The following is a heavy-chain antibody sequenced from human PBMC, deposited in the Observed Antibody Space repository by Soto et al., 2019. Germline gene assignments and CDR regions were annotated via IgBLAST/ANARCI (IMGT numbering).Heavy chain of an antibody. CDR1: GFTFSSYA. J-gene: IGHJ4*02. CDR2: ISGSGGST. D-gene: IGHD3-22*01. CDR3: AKDSTYYYDSSGYKISSGNDY. Sequence: GGSLRLSCAASGFTFSSYAMSWVRQAPGKGLEWVSAISGSGGSTYYADSVKGRFTISRDNSKNTLYLQMNSLRAEDTAVYYCAKDSTYYYDSSGYKISSGNDYWGQGTLVTVSS. V-gene: IGHV3-23*01.